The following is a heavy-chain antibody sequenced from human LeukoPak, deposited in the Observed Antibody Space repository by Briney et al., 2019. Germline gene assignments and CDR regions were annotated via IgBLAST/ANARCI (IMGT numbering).Heavy chain of an antibody. CDR1: GYSISSGYY. V-gene: IGHV4-38-2*01. CDR2: IYHSGST. D-gene: IGHD1-26*01. Sequence: SETLSLTCAVSGYSISSGYYWGWIRQPPGKGLEWIGSIYHSGSTYYNPSLKSRVTISVETSQHQFSLKLSSVTAADTAVYYCARRDSGSYYGLDYWGQGTLVTVSS. J-gene: IGHJ4*02. CDR3: ARRDSGSYYGLDY.